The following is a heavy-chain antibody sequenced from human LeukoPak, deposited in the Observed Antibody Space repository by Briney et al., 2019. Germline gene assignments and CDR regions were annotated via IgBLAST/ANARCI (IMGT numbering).Heavy chain of an antibody. CDR1: GYTFTSYD. J-gene: IGHJ4*02. CDR2: MNPNSGNT. D-gene: IGHD6-13*01. CDR3: ARSSLIAAAGYFY. Sequence: SVKVSCKASGYTFTSYDINWVRQATGQGLEWMGWMNPNSGNTGYAQKFQGRVTMTRNTSISTAYMELSSLRSEDTAVYYCARSSLIAAAGYFYWGQGTLVTVSS. V-gene: IGHV1-8*01.